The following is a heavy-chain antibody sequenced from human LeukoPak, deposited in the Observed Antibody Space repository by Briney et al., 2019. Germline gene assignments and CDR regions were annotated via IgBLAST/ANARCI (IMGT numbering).Heavy chain of an antibody. J-gene: IGHJ4*02. V-gene: IGHV1-24*01. D-gene: IGHD1-26*01. CDR1: GCTLTELS. CDR3: ATSLEATTPFDY. Sequence: GASVKVSCKVSGCTLTELSMHWVRQAPGKGLEWMGGFDPEDGETIYAQKFQGRVTMTEDTSTDTAYMELSSLRSEDTAVYYCATSLEATTPFDYWGQGTLVTVSS. CDR2: FDPEDGET.